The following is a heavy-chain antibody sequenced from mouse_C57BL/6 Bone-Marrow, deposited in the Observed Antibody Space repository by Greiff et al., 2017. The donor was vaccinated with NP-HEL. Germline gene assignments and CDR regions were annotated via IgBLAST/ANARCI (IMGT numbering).Heavy chain of an antibody. J-gene: IGHJ2*01. CDR2: IDPSDGDT. Sequence: SGAELVRPGASVKLSCTASGFNIKDDYMHWVKQRPEQGLEWIGWIDPSDGDTEYASKFQGKATITADTSSNTAYLQLSSLTSEDTAVYYCARDGSSPHYFDYWGQGTTLTVSS. V-gene: IGHV14-4*01. D-gene: IGHD1-1*01. CDR1: GFNIKDDY. CDR3: ARDGSSPHYFDY.